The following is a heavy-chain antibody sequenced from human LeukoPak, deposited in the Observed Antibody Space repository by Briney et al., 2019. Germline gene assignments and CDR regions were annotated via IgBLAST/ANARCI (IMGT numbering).Heavy chain of an antibody. Sequence: SETLSLTCAVSGGSISSGGYSWSWIRQPPGKGLERIGYIYHSGSTYYNPSLKSRVTISVDRSKNQFSLKLSSVTAADTAVYYCARAYYYGSGSHNWFDPWGQGTLVTVSS. CDR2: IYHSGST. CDR3: ARAYYYGSGSHNWFDP. CDR1: GGSISSGGYS. J-gene: IGHJ5*02. D-gene: IGHD3-10*01. V-gene: IGHV4-30-2*01.